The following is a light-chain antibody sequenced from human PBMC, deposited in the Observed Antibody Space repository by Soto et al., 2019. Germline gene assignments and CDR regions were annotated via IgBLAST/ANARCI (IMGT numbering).Light chain of an antibody. V-gene: IGKV1-39*01. CDR3: QQSYITPLT. CDR2: AAS. J-gene: IGKJ4*01. Sequence: DIQMTQSPSSLSASVGDRVTITCRASQSISSYLNWYQQKPGKAPKLLIYAASSLQSGVPSRFSGSGSGTDFTLTISSLQPEDFATYYCQQSYITPLTFGGGTKVDI. CDR1: QSISSY.